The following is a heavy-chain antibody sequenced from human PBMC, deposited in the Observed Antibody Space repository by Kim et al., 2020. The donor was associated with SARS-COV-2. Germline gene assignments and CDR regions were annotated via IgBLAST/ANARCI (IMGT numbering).Heavy chain of an antibody. V-gene: IGHV4-61*01. CDR1: GGSVSSGSYY. Sequence: SETLFLTCTVSGGSVSSGSYYWSWIRQPPGKGLEWIGYIYYSGSTNYNPSLKSRVTISVDTSKNQFSLKLSSVTAADTAVYYCARDLIPGTRGKWFDPWGQGTLVTVSS. D-gene: IGHD1-7*01. J-gene: IGHJ5*02. CDR2: IYYSGST. CDR3: ARDLIPGTRGKWFDP.